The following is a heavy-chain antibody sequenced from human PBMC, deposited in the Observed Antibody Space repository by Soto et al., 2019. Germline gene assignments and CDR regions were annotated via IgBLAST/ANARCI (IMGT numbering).Heavy chain of an antibody. CDR1: GGTFSSYT. V-gene: IGHV1-69*04. Sequence: GASVKVSCKASGGTFSSYTISWVRQAPGQGLEWMGRIIPILGIANYAQKFQGRVTITADKSTSTAYMELSSLRSEDTAVYYCARDTGTGYSSSFALSPRGSDFDYWGQGTLVTVSS. CDR2: IIPILGIA. CDR3: ARDTGTGYSSSFALSPRGSDFDY. J-gene: IGHJ4*02. D-gene: IGHD6-6*01.